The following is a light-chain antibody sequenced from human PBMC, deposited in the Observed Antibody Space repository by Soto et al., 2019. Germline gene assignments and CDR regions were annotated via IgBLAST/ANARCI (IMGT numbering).Light chain of an antibody. V-gene: IGLV7-46*01. CDR2: DTN. CDR3: SLSYSGIRV. J-gene: IGLJ3*02. CDR1: TGAVATGHY. Sequence: QTVVTQEPSLTVSPGGTVTLTCGSSTGAVATGHYPYWFQQMPGQAPRTLIYDTNNRHPWTPARFSGSLLGGKPALTLSGAQPEDEADYYCSLSYSGIRVFGGGTKLTVL.